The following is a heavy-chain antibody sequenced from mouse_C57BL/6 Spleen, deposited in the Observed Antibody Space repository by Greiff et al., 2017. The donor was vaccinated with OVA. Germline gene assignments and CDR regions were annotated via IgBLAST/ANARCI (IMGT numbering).Heavy chain of an antibody. CDR1: GYTFTSYW. V-gene: IGHV1-59*01. Sequence: VKLQQPGAELVRPGTSVKLSCKASGYTFTSYWMHWVKQRPGQGLEWIGVIDPSDSYTNYNQKFKGKATLTVDTSSSTAYMQLSSLTSEDSAVYYCARNNYGSSYSWFAYWGQGTLVTVSA. J-gene: IGHJ3*01. CDR2: IDPSDSYT. D-gene: IGHD1-1*01. CDR3: ARNNYGSSYSWFAY.